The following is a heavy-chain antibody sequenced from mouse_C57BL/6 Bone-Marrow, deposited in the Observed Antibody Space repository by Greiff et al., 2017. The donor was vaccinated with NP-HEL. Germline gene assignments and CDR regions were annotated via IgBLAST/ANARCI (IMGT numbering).Heavy chain of an antibody. V-gene: IGHV5-4*01. D-gene: IGHD2-1*01. Sequence: EVNLVESGGGLVKPGGSLKLSCAASGFTFSSYAMSWVRQTPEKRLEWVATISDGGSYTYYPDNVKGRFTISRDNAKNNLYLQMSHLKSEDTAMYYCARDGNYRFYYAMDYWGQGTSVTVSS. CDR3: ARDGNYRFYYAMDY. CDR2: ISDGGSYT. CDR1: GFTFSSYA. J-gene: IGHJ4*01.